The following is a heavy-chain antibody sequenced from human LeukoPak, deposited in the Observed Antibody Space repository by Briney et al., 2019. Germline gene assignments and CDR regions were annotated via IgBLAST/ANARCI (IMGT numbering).Heavy chain of an antibody. CDR2: IYYSGSX. V-gene: IGHV4-39*01. J-gene: IGHJ4*02. Sequence: PSETLSLTCTXXXXSXXSXXXXWGXXRXXXXKXLXWIGSIYYSGSXXYNPSLKSRVTISVDTSKNQFSLKLSSVTAADTAVYYCXTLXSGPLRWFDXXGQGTLVTVSS. CDR1: XXSXXSXXXX. D-gene: IGHD3-22*01. CDR3: XTLXSGPLRWFDX.